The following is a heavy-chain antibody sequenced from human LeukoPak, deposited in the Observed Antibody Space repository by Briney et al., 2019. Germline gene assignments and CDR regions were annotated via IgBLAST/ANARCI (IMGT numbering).Heavy chain of an antibody. CDR2: MSYDGGHK. V-gene: IGHV3-30*18. CDR3: AKGQLVDYGMDV. Sequence: GGSLRLSCAASGFTRSSYAMHWVRQAPGKGLEWVAVMSYDGGHKYYADSVKGRFTISRDNSKNTLYLQMNSLRAEDTAVYYCAKGQLVDYGMDVWGQGTTVTVSS. D-gene: IGHD2-15*01. CDR1: GFTRSSYA. J-gene: IGHJ6*02.